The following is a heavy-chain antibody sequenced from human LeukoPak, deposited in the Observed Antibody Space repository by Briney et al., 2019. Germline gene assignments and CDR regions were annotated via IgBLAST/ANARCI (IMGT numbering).Heavy chain of an antibody. V-gene: IGHV4-4*07. CDR3: ARELTYSSSSFWFDP. Sequence: SETLSLTCTVSGGAISSYYWSWIRQPAGKGLEWIGRIYTSGSTNYNPSLKSRFTMSVDTSKNQFSLKLSSVTAADTAVYYCARELTYSSSSFWFDPWGQGTLVTVSS. J-gene: IGHJ5*02. CDR2: IYTSGST. D-gene: IGHD6-13*01. CDR1: GGAISSYY.